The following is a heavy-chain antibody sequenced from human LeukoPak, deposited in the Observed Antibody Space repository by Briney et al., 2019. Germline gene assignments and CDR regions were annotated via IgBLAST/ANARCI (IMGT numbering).Heavy chain of an antibody. Sequence: PSETLSLTCTVSGGSISSSSYYWGWIRQPPGKGLEWIGSIYYSGSTYYNPSLKSRVTISVDTSKNQFSLRLSSVIAADTAVYYCASGRPVDPWGQGTLVTVSS. V-gene: IGHV4-39*01. J-gene: IGHJ5*02. D-gene: IGHD6-6*01. CDR1: GGSISSSSYY. CDR3: ASGRPVDP. CDR2: IYYSGST.